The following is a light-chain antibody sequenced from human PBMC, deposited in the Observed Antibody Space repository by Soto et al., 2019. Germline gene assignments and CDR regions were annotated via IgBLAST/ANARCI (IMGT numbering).Light chain of an antibody. J-gene: IGLJ1*01. CDR1: SSDVGGYNY. V-gene: IGLV2-14*01. CDR3: SSYTSSSTLVV. Sequence: QSALTQPASVSGSPGQSITISCTGTSSDVGGYNYVSWYQQHPGKAPKLMIYDVSNRPSRVSNRFSGSKSGNTASLTISGLQAEDEADYYCSSYTSSSTLVVFGTGTKLTVL. CDR2: DVS.